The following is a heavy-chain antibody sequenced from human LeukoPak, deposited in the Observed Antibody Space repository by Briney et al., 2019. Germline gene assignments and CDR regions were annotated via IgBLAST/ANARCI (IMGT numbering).Heavy chain of an antibody. CDR2: IYYSGST. CDR3: ARDIDSGSSEFDY. CDR1: GGSISSGDYY. Sequence: SETLSLTCTVSGGSISSGDYYWSWIRQPPGKGLEWIGYIYYSGSTYYNPSLKSRVTISVDTSKNQFSLKLSSVTAADTAVYYCARDIDSGSSEFDYWGQGPLVTVSS. D-gene: IGHD1-26*01. J-gene: IGHJ4*02. V-gene: IGHV4-30-4*01.